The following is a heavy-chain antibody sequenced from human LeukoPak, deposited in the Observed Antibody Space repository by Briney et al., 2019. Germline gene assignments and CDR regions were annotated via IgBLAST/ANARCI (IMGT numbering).Heavy chain of an antibody. CDR3: VKGPGPDITVAYTVEN. CDR1: GFSFSNYA. V-gene: IGHV3-23*01. Sequence: AGSLRLSSAASGFSFSNYAMSWVRQVPGRGLEWVSTISSRGDSSYVADSVKGRFTISRDNSKNSLYLQMNTVRAEDTAVYYCVKGPGPDITVAYTVENWGQGTLVTVS. CDR2: ISSRGDSS. J-gene: IGHJ4*02. D-gene: IGHD6-19*01.